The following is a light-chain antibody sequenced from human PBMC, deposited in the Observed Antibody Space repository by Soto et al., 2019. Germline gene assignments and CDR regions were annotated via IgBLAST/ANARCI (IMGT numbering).Light chain of an antibody. J-gene: IGKJ3*01. CDR3: QHYNNWPPEGT. Sequence: IVLTQSPATLSLSPAARATLSCRARQSVNSNLAWYQQKPGQAPRLLIHGASTRAAGIPARFSGSGSGTELTLTITSMQSEEFAGYYCQHYNNWPPEGTFGPGTKVDIK. V-gene: IGKV3-15*01. CDR2: GAS. CDR1: QSVNSN.